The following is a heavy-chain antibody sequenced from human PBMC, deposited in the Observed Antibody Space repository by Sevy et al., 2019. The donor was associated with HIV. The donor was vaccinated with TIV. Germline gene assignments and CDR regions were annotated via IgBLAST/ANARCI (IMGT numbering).Heavy chain of an antibody. D-gene: IGHD6-19*01. CDR3: AKDRGYSSGWIDY. V-gene: IGHV3-30*02. CDR2: IRDDGSNK. Sequence: GGSLRLSCAASGFTLSSYVMHWVRQAPGKGLEWVAFIRDDGSNKYYADSVKGRFTISRDNSKNTLYLQMNSLRAEDTAVYYCAKDRGYSSGWIDYWGQGSLVTVSS. CDR1: GFTLSSYV. J-gene: IGHJ4*02.